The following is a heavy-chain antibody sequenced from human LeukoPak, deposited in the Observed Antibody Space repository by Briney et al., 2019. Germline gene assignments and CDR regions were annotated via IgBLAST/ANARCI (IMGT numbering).Heavy chain of an antibody. D-gene: IGHD3-3*01. J-gene: IGHJ4*02. Sequence: SETLSLTCTVSGGSISSSSYYWGGIRQPPGKGLEWIGSIYYSGSTYYNPSLKSRVTISVDTSKNQFSLKLSSVTAADTAVYYCARLKIRDGAYYYDFWSGYHYYFDYWGQGTLVTVSS. CDR2: IYYSGST. CDR1: GGSISSSSYY. CDR3: ARLKIRDGAYYYDFWSGYHYYFDY. V-gene: IGHV4-39*01.